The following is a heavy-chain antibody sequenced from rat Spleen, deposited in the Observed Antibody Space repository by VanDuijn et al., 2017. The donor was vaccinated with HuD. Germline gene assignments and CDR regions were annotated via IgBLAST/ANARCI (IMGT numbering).Heavy chain of an antibody. CDR3: TRDPPGSSGVMDV. D-gene: IGHD5-1*01. Sequence: QVRLTESGPGLVQPSQTLSLTCTVSGFSLTSYGINWVRQSPGEGLKWMGGIWGDGNANYNSALKSRLSISRDASKSQVFLKMNSLQTDDTGTYYCTRDPPGSSGVMDVWGQGASVTVSS. CDR2: IWGDGNA. CDR1: GFSLTSYG. V-gene: IGHV2-13*01. J-gene: IGHJ4*01.